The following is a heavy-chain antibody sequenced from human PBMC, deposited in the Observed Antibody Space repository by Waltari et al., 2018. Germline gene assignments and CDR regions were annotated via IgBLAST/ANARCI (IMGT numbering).Heavy chain of an antibody. V-gene: IGHV3-21*01. J-gene: IGHJ3*02. D-gene: IGHD3-16*01. Sequence: EVQLVESGGGLVKPGGSLRLSCAASGFTFSSYSMNWVRQAPGNGLEWVSSISSSSSYIYYADSVKGRFTISRDNAKNSLYLQMNSLRAEDTAVYYCARVGGSPGAFDIWGQGTMVTVSS. CDR3: ARVGGSPGAFDI. CDR2: ISSSSSYI. CDR1: GFTFSSYS.